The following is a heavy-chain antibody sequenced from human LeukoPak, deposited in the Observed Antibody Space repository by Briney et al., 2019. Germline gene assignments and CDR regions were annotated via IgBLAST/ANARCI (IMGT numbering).Heavy chain of an antibody. V-gene: IGHV3-53*01. J-gene: IGHJ4*02. CDR2: LYSGGST. Sequence: PGGSLRPSCAASGFTVSSKYMSWVRQAPGKGLEWVSVLYSGGSTYYADSVKGRFTISRDNSKNTLYLQMNSLRAEDTAVYYCASATANYDSSGYVGDYWGQGTLVTVSS. D-gene: IGHD3-22*01. CDR3: ASATANYDSSGYVGDY. CDR1: GFTVSSKY.